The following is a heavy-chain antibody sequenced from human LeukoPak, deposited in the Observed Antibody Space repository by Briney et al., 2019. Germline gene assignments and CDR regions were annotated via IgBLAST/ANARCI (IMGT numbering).Heavy chain of an antibody. Sequence: KPSETLSLTCAVYGGSFRGSYWSWIRQPPGKGVEGSGEINHGGSTNYNPSLKSRVTISVDTYKNQFSLKLSSVTATDTAVYDCASQVGEYYYYMDVWGKGTTVTVSS. CDR3: ASQVGEYYYYMDV. J-gene: IGHJ6*03. V-gene: IGHV4-34*01. CDR1: GGSFRGSY. D-gene: IGHD3-10*01. CDR2: INHGGST.